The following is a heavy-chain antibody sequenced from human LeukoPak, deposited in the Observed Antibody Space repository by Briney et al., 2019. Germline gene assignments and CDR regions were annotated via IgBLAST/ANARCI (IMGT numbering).Heavy chain of an antibody. J-gene: IGHJ4*02. CDR3: ARRASATEDLDY. CDR1: GYIFSSYW. CDR2: IYPGDSDT. Sequence: AASQNISCKGSGYIFSSYWIAGLRQTPGKGLERMGIIYPGDSDTRYSSSFQGQVTISADKSINIAYLQWSSLKASDTAIYYCARRASATEDLDYWGQGTLVTVSS. V-gene: IGHV5-51*01.